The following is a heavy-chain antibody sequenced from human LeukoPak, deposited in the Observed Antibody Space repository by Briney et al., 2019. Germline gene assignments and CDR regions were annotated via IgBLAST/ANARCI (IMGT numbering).Heavy chain of an antibody. CDR2: ISSSSSTI. CDR1: GFTFSSYS. V-gene: IGHV3-48*02. D-gene: IGHD1-14*01. J-gene: IGHJ4*02. CDR3: ARGYLSIEY. Sequence: PGGSLRLSCAGSGFTFSSYSMNWVRQAPGKGLEWVSYISSSSSTIYYADSVEGRFTISRDNAKDSLYLQMNSLGDEDSAVYYCARGYLSIEYWGQGTLVTVSS.